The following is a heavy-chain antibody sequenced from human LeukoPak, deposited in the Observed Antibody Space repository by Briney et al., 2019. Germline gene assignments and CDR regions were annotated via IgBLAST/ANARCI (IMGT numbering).Heavy chain of an antibody. J-gene: IGHJ5*02. CDR2: INPSGDNT. D-gene: IGHD5-12*01. V-gene: IGHV1-46*01. Sequence: GASVKVSCKASGYTFTNYGISWVRQAPGQGLEWMGIINPSGDNTWYAQKFQGRVTMTRDMATSTDYMEVSSLRSEDTAVYYCARDNSVGDSAWWFDPWGQGTLVTVSS. CDR3: ARDNSVGDSAWWFDP. CDR1: GYTFTNYG.